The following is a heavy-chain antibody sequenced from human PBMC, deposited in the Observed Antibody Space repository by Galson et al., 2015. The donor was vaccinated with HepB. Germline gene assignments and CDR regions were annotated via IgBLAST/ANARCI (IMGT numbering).Heavy chain of an antibody. D-gene: IGHD1-26*01. V-gene: IGHV3-33*03. CDR2: IWDDGYNK. J-gene: IGHJ3*01. CDR1: GFSFSTYW. CDR3: ATDRGASPFDF. Sequence: SLRLSCAASGFSFSTYWMSWVRQAPGKGLEWVAVIWDDGYNKFYGESVKGRFTISRDNSKNTVYLQMDSLRADDTAVYYCATDRGASPFDFWGQGTMVTVSS.